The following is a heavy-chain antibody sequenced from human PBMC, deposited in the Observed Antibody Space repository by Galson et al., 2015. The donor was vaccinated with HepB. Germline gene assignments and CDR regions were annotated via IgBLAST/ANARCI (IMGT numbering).Heavy chain of an antibody. CDR3: ATEGLPRLTMGRGVEPLFYYYYGMDV. CDR1: GYTLTELS. CDR2: FDPEDGET. Sequence: QSGAEVKKPGESLRISCKVSGYTLTELSMHWVRQAPGKGLEWMGGFDPEDGETTYAQKFQGRVTMTEDTSTDTAYMELSSLRSEDTAVYYCATEGLPRLTMGRGVEPLFYYYYGMDVWGQGTTVAVS. V-gene: IGHV1-24*01. D-gene: IGHD3-10*01. J-gene: IGHJ6*02.